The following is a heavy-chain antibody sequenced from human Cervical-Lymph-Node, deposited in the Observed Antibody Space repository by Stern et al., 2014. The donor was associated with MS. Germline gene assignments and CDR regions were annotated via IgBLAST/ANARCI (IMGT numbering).Heavy chain of an antibody. Sequence: QLPLQESGPGLVKPSQTLSLTCTVSGASIDSSGYYWSWVRQLPGKSLEWIGYISYTGNTYYNPSLRSRVSISRDTSKNQFSLNVSSVTDADTALYYCARDVNDGLHLWGQGTLVSVSS. J-gene: IGHJ3*01. CDR2: ISYTGNT. CDR1: GASIDSSGYY. CDR3: ARDVNDGLHL. V-gene: IGHV4-31*03.